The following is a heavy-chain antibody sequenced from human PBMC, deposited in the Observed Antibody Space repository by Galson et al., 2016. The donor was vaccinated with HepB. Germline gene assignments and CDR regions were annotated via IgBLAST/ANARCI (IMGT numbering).Heavy chain of an antibody. V-gene: IGHV3-48*02. J-gene: IGHJ4*02. CDR3: AKPFLSSGLYCFDY. CDR2: ISGGSSTI. Sequence: SLRLSCAASGFTFSSSAMNWVRQAPGKGLEWLSHISGGSSTIYYADSVKGRFTVSRDNAKNSLYLQMNSLRDDDTAVYYCAKPFLSSGLYCFDYWGRGTLVTVSS. D-gene: IGHD6-19*01. CDR1: GFTFSSSA.